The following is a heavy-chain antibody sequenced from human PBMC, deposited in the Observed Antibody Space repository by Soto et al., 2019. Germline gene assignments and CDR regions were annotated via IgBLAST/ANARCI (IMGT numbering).Heavy chain of an antibody. Sequence: EVQLLESGGGLVQPGGSLRLSCAASGFTFSSYAMSWVRQAPGKGLEWVSAISGSGGSTYYADSVKGRFTISRDNSKNTLYLQMKSLRAEDTAVYYCAKDRSRNWNYFDYWGQGTLVTVSS. J-gene: IGHJ4*02. CDR1: GFTFSSYA. CDR3: AKDRSRNWNYFDY. V-gene: IGHV3-23*01. CDR2: ISGSGGST. D-gene: IGHD1-1*01.